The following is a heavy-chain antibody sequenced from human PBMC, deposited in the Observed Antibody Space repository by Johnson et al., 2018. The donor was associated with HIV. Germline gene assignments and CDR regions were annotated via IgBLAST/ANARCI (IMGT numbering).Heavy chain of an antibody. V-gene: IGHV3-11*04. CDR1: GFTVSSNY. CDR2: VSGSSSGSTI. CDR3: ARPSVMTTLTTTPWAFDI. D-gene: IGHD4-17*01. J-gene: IGHJ3*02. Sequence: QVQLVESGGGLAQPGGSLRLSCAASGFTVSSNYMSWIRQAPGKGLEWVSYVSGSSSGSTIYYADSVKGRFTISRDNAKNSLYLQMNSLRAEDTAVYYCARPSVMTTLTTTPWAFDIWGQGTMVTVSS.